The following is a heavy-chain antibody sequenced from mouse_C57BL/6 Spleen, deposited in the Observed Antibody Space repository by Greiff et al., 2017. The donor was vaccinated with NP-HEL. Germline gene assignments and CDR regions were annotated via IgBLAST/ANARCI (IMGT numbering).Heavy chain of an antibody. D-gene: IGHD2-1*01. Sequence: EVMLVESGGGLVKPGGSLKLSCAASGFTFSSYTMSWVRQTPEKRLAWVATISGGGGNTYYPDSVKGRFTISRDNAKNTLYLQMSSLRSEDTALYYCARLDYGNLGYFDVWGTGTTVTVSS. J-gene: IGHJ1*03. CDR3: ARLDYGNLGYFDV. V-gene: IGHV5-9*01. CDR1: GFTFSSYT. CDR2: ISGGGGNT.